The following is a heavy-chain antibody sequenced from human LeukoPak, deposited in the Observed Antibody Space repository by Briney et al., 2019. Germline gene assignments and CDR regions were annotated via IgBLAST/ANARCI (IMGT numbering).Heavy chain of an antibody. V-gene: IGHV6-1*01. CDR3: ARHVPYGDYEGHYFDY. CDR2: TYYRSKWYN. CDR1: GDSVSTNSAA. J-gene: IGHJ4*02. Sequence: SQTLSLTCAISGDSVSTNSAAWNWIRQSPSRGFEWLGRTYYRSKWYNEYAVSVNSRITINPDTSKNQFSLKLSSVTAADTAVYYCARHVPYGDYEGHYFDYWGQGTLVTVSS. D-gene: IGHD4-17*01.